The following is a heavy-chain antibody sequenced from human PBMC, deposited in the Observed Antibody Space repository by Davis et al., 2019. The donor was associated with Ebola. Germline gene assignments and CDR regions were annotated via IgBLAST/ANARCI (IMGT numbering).Heavy chain of an antibody. V-gene: IGHV4-59*08. CDR1: GASVSDYY. CDR2: IHSSGNT. D-gene: IGHD3/OR15-3a*01. Sequence: PSETLSLTCSVSGASVSDYYWNWIRQSPGKGLEWIGYIHSSGNTMYNPSFTSRVTLSVDTSNNDFSLKLRSVTAADTAVYYCARRPTLSGLGQERWLDSWGQGILVIVSS. J-gene: IGHJ5*01. CDR3: ARRPTLSGLGQERWLDS.